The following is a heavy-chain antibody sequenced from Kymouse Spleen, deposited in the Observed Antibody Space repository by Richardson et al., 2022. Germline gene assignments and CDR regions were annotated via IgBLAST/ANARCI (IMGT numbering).Heavy chain of an antibody. Sequence: QLQLQESGPGLVKPSETLSLTCTVSGGSISSSSYYWGWIRQPPGKGLEWIGSIYYSGSTYYNPSLKSRVTISVDTSKNQFSLKLSSVTAADTAVYYCARHGGITGSNWFDPWGQGTLVTVSS. CDR1: GGSISSSSYY. J-gene: IGHJ5*02. CDR3: ARHGGITGSNWFDP. D-gene: IGHD1-20*01,IGHD1-7*01. CDR2: IYYSGST. V-gene: IGHV4-39*01.